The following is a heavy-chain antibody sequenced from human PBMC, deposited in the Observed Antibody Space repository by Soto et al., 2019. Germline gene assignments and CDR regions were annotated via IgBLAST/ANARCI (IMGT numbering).Heavy chain of an antibody. CDR2: IYYSGST. J-gene: IGHJ4*02. CDR3: ARAERIAVSGYYFDY. CDR1: GGSISSYY. V-gene: IGHV4-59*01. D-gene: IGHD6-19*01. Sequence: SETLSLTCTVSGGSISSYYWSWIRQPPGKGLEWIGYIYYSGSTNYNPSLKSRVTISVDTSKNQFSLKLCSVTAADTAVYYCARAERIAVSGYYFDYWGQGTLVTVSS.